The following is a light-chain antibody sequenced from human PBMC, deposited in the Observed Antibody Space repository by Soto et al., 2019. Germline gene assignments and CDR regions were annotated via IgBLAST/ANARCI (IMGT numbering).Light chain of an antibody. Sequence: EIVLTQSPATLSLSPGERATLSCRASQSVSSYLAWYQQKPGQAPRLLIYDASNRATGIPARFSGSGSGTDFTLTISSREPEDCAVYYCQQRSNWPPITFGQGTRLEIK. CDR1: QSVSSY. J-gene: IGKJ5*01. CDR3: QQRSNWPPIT. V-gene: IGKV3-11*01. CDR2: DAS.